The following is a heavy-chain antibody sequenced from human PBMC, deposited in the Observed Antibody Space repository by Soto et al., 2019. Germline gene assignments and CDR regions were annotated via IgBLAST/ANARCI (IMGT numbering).Heavy chain of an antibody. CDR2: IYYSGST. D-gene: IGHD3-3*01. CDR3: AREYPDYDFWSGYSPNYYYMDV. V-gene: IGHV4-61*05. CDR1: GGSISSRSYY. Sequence: PSETLSLTCTVSGGSISSRSYYWGWIRQPPGKGLEWIGYIYYSGSTNYNTSLKSRVTISVDTSKNQFSLKLSSVTAADTAVYYCAREYPDYDFWSGYSPNYYYMDVWGKGTTVTVSS. J-gene: IGHJ6*03.